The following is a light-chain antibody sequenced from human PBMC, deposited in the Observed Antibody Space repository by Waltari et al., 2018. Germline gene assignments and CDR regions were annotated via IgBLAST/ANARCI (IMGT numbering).Light chain of an antibody. CDR3: SSYTGSSLV. V-gene: IGLV2-14*01. Sequence: QSALTQPASVSGSPGQSITISCTGPSSDIGGYNYVSWYQQHPGKAPKLMIYEVINRPSGVSNRFSGFKSGNTASLTISGLQPEDEADYYCSSYTGSSLVFGGGTKLTVL. CDR1: SSDIGGYNY. J-gene: IGLJ2*01. CDR2: EVI.